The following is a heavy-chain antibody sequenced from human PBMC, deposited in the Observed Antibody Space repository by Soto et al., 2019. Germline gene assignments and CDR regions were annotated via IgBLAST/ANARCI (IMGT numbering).Heavy chain of an antibody. J-gene: IGHJ6*02. D-gene: IGHD1-7*01. CDR1: GYTFTSYG. CDR2: ISAYNGNT. V-gene: IGHV1-18*01. Sequence: GDSVKVSCKASGYTFTSYGISWVRQAPGQGLEWMGWISAYNGNTNYAQKLQGRVTMTTDTSTSTAYMELRSLRSDDTAVYYCERDTDSSWNYEKEDNYHYVMDVWG. CDR3: ERDTDSSWNYEKEDNYHYVMDV.